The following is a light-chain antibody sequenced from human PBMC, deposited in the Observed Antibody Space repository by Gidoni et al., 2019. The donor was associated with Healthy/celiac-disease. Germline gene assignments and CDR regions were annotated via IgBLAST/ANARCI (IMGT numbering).Light chain of an antibody. CDR2: AAT. CDR1: QSVSSY. J-gene: IGKJ1*01. Sequence: EIALTQSPATLSLSPGERPTLSCTASQSVSSYLAWYQQKPGQAPRLLIYAATIRATGIPARFSGSGSGTDFTLTISSLEPEDFAVYYCQRRSNWWTFGQGTKVEIK. V-gene: IGKV3-11*01. CDR3: QRRSNWWT.